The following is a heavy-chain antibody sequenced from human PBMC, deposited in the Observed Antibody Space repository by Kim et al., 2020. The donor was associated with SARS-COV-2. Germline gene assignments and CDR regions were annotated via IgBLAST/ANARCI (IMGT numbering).Heavy chain of an antibody. D-gene: IGHD6-13*01. CDR1: GFTFSSYS. Sequence: GGSLRLSCAASGFTFSSYSMNWVRQAPGKGLEWVSYISSSSSTIYYADSVKGRFTISRDNAKNSLYLQMNRLRAEDTAVYYCARELGGSSWYMDVWGQGT. CDR2: ISSSSSTI. CDR3: ARELGGSSWYMDV. J-gene: IGHJ6*02. V-gene: IGHV3-48*04.